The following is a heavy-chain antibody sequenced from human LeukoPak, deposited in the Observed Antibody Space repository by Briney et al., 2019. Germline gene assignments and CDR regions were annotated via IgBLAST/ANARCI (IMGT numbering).Heavy chain of an antibody. CDR1: GFTFDDYA. V-gene: IGHV3-9*01. CDR3: AKEFDP. CDR2: ISWHSNTI. Sequence: GGSLRLSCAASGFTFDDYAMHWVRHAPGKGPEWVAGISWHSNTIDYADSVKGRFTISRDNAKNSLYLQMNSLRVEDTALYYCAKEFDPWGQGTLVTVSS. J-gene: IGHJ5*02.